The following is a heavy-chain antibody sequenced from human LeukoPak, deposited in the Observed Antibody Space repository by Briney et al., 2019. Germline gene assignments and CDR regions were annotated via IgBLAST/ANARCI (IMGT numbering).Heavy chain of an antibody. Sequence: ASVKVSCKTSGYTFTNYYMHWVRQAPGQGLEWMGVINPSGGSPSYAQKLQGTVTMTRDTSTSTVYLELSSLSSEDTAIYYCARGIRWETTIYDHFDYWGQGTLVTVSS. CDR1: GYTFTNYY. J-gene: IGHJ4*02. CDR2: INPSGGSP. V-gene: IGHV1-46*01. D-gene: IGHD1-26*01. CDR3: ARGIRWETTIYDHFDY.